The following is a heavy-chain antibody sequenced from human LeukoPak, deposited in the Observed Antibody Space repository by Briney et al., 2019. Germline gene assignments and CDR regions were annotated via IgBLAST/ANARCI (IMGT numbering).Heavy chain of an antibody. CDR1: GCTFTSYD. CDR3: ARGIGTYYDFWSGYYKSWAFDI. D-gene: IGHD3-3*01. Sequence: ASVKVSCKASGCTFTSYDINWVRQATGQGLEWMGWMNPNSGNTGYAQKFQGRVTMTRNTSISTAYMELSSLRSEDTAVYYCARGIGTYYDFWSGYYKSWAFDIWGQGTMVTVSS. CDR2: MNPNSGNT. V-gene: IGHV1-8*01. J-gene: IGHJ3*02.